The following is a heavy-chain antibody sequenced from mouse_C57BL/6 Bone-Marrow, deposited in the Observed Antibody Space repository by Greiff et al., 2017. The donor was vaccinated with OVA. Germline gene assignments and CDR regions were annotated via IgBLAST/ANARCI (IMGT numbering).Heavy chain of an antibody. V-gene: IGHV1-55*01. J-gene: IGHJ4*01. CDR1: GYTFTSYW. CDR3: ARSYGSSPKGY. D-gene: IGHD1-1*01. CDR2: IYPGSGST. Sequence: QVQLQQPGAELVKPGASVKMSCKASGYTFTSYWITWVKQRPGQGLEWIGDIYPGSGSTNDNEKFKSKATLTVDTSSSTAYMQLSSLTSEDSAVYYCARSYGSSPKGYWGQGTSVTVSS.